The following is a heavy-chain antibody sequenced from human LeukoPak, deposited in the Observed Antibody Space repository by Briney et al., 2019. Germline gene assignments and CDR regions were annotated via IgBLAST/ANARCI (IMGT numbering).Heavy chain of an antibody. CDR1: GYSTSSGYY. CDR3: ARGYDFWSGHLNYYFDY. CDR2: IYHSGST. J-gene: IGHJ4*02. D-gene: IGHD3-3*01. Sequence: SETLSLTCTVSGYSTSSGYYWGWIRQPPGKGLEWIGSIYHSGSTYYNPSLKGRVTISVDTSKNQFSLKLSSVTAADTAVYYCARGYDFWSGHLNYYFDYWGQGTLVTVSS. V-gene: IGHV4-38-2*02.